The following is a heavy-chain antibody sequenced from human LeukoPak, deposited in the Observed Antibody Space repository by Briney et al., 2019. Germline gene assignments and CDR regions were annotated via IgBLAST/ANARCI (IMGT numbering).Heavy chain of an antibody. CDR2: IIPILGIA. CDR3: ARDYCSSTSCYMAFDY. J-gene: IGHJ4*02. Sequence: SVKVSCKASGGTFSSYAISWVRQAPGQGLEWMGRIIPILGIANYAQKFQGRVTITADKSTSTAYMELSSLRSEDTAVYYCARDYCSSTSCYMAFDYWGQGTLVTVSS. D-gene: IGHD2-2*02. V-gene: IGHV1-69*04. CDR1: GGTFSSYA.